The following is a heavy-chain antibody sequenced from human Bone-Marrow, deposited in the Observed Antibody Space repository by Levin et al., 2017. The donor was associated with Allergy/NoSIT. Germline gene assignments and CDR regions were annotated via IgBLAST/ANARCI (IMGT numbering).Heavy chain of an antibody. CDR3: AKSRSPYGDHFLPLSDY. J-gene: IGHJ4*02. CDR1: GFTFSSYA. CDR2: ISGSGGST. Sequence: GGSLRLSCAASGFTFSSYAMSWVRQAPGKGLEWVSAISGSGGSTYYADSVKGRFTISRDNSKNTLYLQMNSLRAEDTAVYYCAKSRSPYGDHFLPLSDYWGQGTLVTVSS. V-gene: IGHV3-23*01. D-gene: IGHD4-17*01.